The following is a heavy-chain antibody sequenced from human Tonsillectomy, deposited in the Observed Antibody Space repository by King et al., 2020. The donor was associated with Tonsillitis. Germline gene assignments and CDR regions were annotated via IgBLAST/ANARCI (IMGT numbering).Heavy chain of an antibody. Sequence: QLVQSGAEVKKPGESLKISCKGSGYTFTTYWIGWVRQLPGKGLEWMGIIYPGDSDTRYSPSFQGPVTIPADKSISTAYLQWSSLKAADTAVYYCARSFSGSYSVFDYWGQGSLVTVSS. CDR2: IYPGDSDT. J-gene: IGHJ4*02. CDR1: GYTFTTYW. CDR3: ARSFSGSYSVFDY. V-gene: IGHV5-51*01. D-gene: IGHD1-26*01.